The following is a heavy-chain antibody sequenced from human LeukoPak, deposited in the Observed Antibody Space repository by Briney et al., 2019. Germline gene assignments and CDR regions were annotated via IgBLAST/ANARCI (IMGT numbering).Heavy chain of an antibody. CDR2: ISSNGGST. CDR1: GFTFSSYA. J-gene: IGHJ4*02. CDR3: ARGVGSSWSYINY. V-gene: IGHV3-64*01. D-gene: IGHD6-13*01. Sequence: PGGSLRLSCAASGFTFSSYAMHWVRQAPGKGLEYVSAISSNGGSTYYANSVKGRFTISRDNSKNTLYLQMGSLRAEDMAVYYCARGVGSSWSYINYWGQGTLVTVSS.